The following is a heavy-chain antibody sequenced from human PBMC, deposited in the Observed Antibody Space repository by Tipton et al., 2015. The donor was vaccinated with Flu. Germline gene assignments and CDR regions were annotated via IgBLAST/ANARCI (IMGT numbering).Heavy chain of an antibody. CDR2: IKSKTDGGTT. V-gene: IGHV3-15*01. Sequence: SLRLSCAASGFTFGDYTMNWVRQAPGKGLEWVGRIKSKTDGGTTDYAAPVTCTFTISRDDSKYTLYLPMNSLKTEDTAVYYCTTGRDTMVRVDYGGQVTLVTVSS. J-gene: IGHJ4*02. CDR1: GFTFGDYT. D-gene: IGHD3-10*01. CDR3: TTGRDTMVRVDY.